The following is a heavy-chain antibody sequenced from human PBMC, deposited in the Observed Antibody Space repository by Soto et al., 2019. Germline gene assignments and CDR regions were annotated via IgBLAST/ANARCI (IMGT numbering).Heavy chain of an antibody. D-gene: IGHD3-3*01. J-gene: IGHJ3*02. V-gene: IGHV1-2*04. CDR2: INPNSGGT. CDR3: ARGREYVLRLLERSHPPDAFDI. Sequence: GASVKVSCKASGYTFTGYYMHWVRQAPGQGLEWMGWINPNSGGTNYAQKFQGWVTMTRDTSISTAYMELSRLRSDDTAVYYCARGREYVLRLLERSHPPDAFDIWGQATMVTLSS. CDR1: GYTFTGYY.